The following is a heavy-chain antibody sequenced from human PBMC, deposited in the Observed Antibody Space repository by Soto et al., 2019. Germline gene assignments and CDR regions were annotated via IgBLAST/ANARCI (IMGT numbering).Heavy chain of an antibody. CDR1: GFSLSTSGMC. CDR3: ARIQGKYCTNVSPMD. J-gene: IGHJ4*02. V-gene: IGHV2-70*11. D-gene: IGHD2-8*01. CDR2: IDWDDDK. Sequence: SGPTLVNPTQTLTLTCTFSGFSLSTSGMCVSWIRQPPGKALEWLARIDWDDDKYYSTSLKTRLTISKDTSKNQVALTMTNMDPVDTATYYCARIQGKYCTNVSPMDSGQGTLVTVSS.